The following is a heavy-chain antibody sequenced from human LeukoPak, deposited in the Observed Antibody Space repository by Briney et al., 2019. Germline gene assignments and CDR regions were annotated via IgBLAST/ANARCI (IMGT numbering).Heavy chain of an antibody. J-gene: IGHJ5*02. Sequence: ASVKVSCKASGGTFSSYAISWVRQAPGQGLEWTGGIIPIFGTANYAQKFQGRVTITADESTSTAYMELSSLRSEDTAVYYCARDKACSSTSCPMEGWFDPWGQGTLVTVSS. CDR3: ARDKACSSTSCPMEGWFDP. CDR2: IIPIFGTA. D-gene: IGHD2-2*01. V-gene: IGHV1-69*01. CDR1: GGTFSSYA.